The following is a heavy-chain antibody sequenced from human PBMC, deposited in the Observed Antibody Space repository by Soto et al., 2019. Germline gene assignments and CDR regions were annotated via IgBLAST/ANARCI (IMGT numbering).Heavy chain of an antibody. Sequence: ASVKVSCKASGYTFTGYYMHWVRQAPGQGLEWMGWINPNSGGTNYAQKFQGWVTMTRDTSIGTAYMELSRLRSDDTAVYYCARGDANVGIYGMDVWGQGTTVTVSS. J-gene: IGHJ6*02. V-gene: IGHV1-2*04. CDR2: INPNSGGT. CDR1: GYTFTGYY. CDR3: ARGDANVGIYGMDV. D-gene: IGHD7-27*01.